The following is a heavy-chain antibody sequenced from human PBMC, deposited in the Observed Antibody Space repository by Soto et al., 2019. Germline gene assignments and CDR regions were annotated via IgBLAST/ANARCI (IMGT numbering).Heavy chain of an antibody. Sequence: VQLQESGPGLVKPSQTLSLTCAVSDESVTSPGNYWNWIRQRPDMGLEWIGYISSGGSPFYNPSLHSHVTPALDTSNNLFSLTLNSVTASDTAVYYCTLNHCAGGGCYDRDYLGQGPRVTVSS. V-gene: IGHV4-31*11. CDR2: ISSGGSP. J-gene: IGHJ1*01. D-gene: IGHD2-15*01. CDR1: DESVTSPGNY. CDR3: TLNHCAGGGCYDRDY.